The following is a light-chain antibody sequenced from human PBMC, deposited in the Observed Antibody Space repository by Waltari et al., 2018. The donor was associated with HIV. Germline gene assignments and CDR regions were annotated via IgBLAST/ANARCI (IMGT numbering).Light chain of an antibody. CDR1: NIGSKS. CDR2: DDR. J-gene: IGLJ7*01. CDR3: HVWNSTSDLGV. Sequence: SSVLTQPPSVSVAPGQTARIPCGGPNIGSKSVHWYQQRPGQAPVLVVYDDRVRPSWMPDRFSGSHSGHTATLTISRVEAGDEADYYCHVWNSTSDLGVFGGGTQLTVL. V-gene: IGLV3-21*02.